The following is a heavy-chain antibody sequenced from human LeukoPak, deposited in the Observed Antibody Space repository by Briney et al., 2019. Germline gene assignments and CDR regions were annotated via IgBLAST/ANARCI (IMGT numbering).Heavy chain of an antibody. V-gene: IGHV3-7*01. CDR2: IKQDGSEK. D-gene: IGHD3-22*01. CDR3: ARTTFYFETSGYYYFDY. J-gene: IGHJ4*02. Sequence: GGSLRLSCAASGFTFSSYWMSWVRQAPGKGLEWVANIKQDGSEKYYVDSVKGRFTISRDNAKNSLYLQMNSLRAEDTAVYYCARTTFYFETSGYYYFDYWGQGTLVSVSS. CDR1: GFTFSSYW.